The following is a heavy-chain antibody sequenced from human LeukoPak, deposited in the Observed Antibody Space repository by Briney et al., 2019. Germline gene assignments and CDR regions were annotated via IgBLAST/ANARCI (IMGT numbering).Heavy chain of an antibody. V-gene: IGHV3-15*01. J-gene: IGHJ4*02. Sequence: PGGSLRLSCATSGFTFSNAGMSWVRQAPGKGLEWVGRISCKTDGGSSDYAVQVKGRISISSYKSNMTLYLHMQSLKNKDTDEYYCAKETAGSYDSSGYIDYWGQETLVTVSS. CDR2: ISCKTDGGSS. CDR3: AKETAGSYDSSGYIDY. CDR1: GFTFSNAG. D-gene: IGHD3-22*01.